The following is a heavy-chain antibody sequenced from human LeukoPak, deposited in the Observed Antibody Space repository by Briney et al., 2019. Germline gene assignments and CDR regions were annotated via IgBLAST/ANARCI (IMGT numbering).Heavy chain of an antibody. V-gene: IGHV1-69*13. CDR1: GGTFSSYA. D-gene: IGHD6-19*01. CDR2: IIPIFGAA. CDR3: ARVAIAVAGSTYYYYYYGMDV. Sequence: SVKVSCKASGGTFSSYAISWVRQAPGQGLEWMGGIIPIFGAANYAQKFQGRVTITADESTSTAYMELSSLRSEDTAVYYCARVAIAVAGSTYYYYYYGMDVWGKGTTVTVSS. J-gene: IGHJ6*04.